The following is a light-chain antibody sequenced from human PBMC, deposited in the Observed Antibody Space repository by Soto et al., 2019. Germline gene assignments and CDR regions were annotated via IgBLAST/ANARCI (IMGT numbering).Light chain of an antibody. CDR1: SSNLGAGFD. Sequence: QSVLTQPPSVSGAPGQRVTISCTGSSSNLGAGFDVHWHQQLPGSAPKLLIYGNNNRPSGVPDRFFGSRSGSSASLAITGLQAEAEADYYCQSYDRLSGYVFGTGTKLTVL. CDR2: GNN. CDR3: QSYDRLSGYV. J-gene: IGLJ1*01. V-gene: IGLV1-40*01.